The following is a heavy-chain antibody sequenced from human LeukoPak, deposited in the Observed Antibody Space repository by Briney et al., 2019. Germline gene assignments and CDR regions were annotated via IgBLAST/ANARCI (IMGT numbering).Heavy chain of an antibody. CDR3: TTDCEMATILDQY. J-gene: IGHJ4*02. Sequence: GGSLRLSCAASGFTFSNAWMSWVRQAPGKGLEWVGRIKSKTDGGTTDYAAPVKGRFTISRDDSKNTLYVQMNSLKTEDTAVYYCTTDCEMATILDQYWGQGTLVTVSS. CDR1: GFTFSNAW. CDR2: IKSKTDGGTT. D-gene: IGHD5-24*01. V-gene: IGHV3-15*01.